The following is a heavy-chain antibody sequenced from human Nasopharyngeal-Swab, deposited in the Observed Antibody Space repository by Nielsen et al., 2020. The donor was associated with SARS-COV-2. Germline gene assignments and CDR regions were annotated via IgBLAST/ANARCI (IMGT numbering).Heavy chain of an antibody. CDR1: GYTFTNYG. CDR2: INPGTVNT. Sequence: ASVKVSCKVSGYTFTNYGIHWVRQAPGQRLVWMGWINPGTVNTKYSQKFQGRVTISRDTSASTAYMELSSLRSEDTAVYYCARAPGVDYYYYMDVWGNGTTVTVSS. CDR3: ARAPGVDYYYYMDV. J-gene: IGHJ6*03. V-gene: IGHV1-3*01.